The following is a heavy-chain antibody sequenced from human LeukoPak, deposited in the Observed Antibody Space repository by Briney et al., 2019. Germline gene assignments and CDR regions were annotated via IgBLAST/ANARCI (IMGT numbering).Heavy chain of an antibody. J-gene: IGHJ4*02. CDR1: GFTFRLFG. D-gene: IGHD1-14*01. V-gene: IGHV3-30*02. Sequence: GGCLRLSCVASGFTFRLFGMHCVRQAPGEGLEWLSFILFHGSHTYHADSLKVRFTISRDNAKNTLYWQMNSLRAEEPAVYYCARDFPRNIAYWGQGTLVTVSS. CDR3: ARDFPRNIAY. CDR2: ILFHGSHT.